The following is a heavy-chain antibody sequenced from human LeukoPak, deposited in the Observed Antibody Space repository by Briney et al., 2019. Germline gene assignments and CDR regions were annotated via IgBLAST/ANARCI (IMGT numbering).Heavy chain of an antibody. CDR2: IYSSGST. V-gene: IGHV4-39*07. J-gene: IGHJ3*02. CDR1: GGSISSSSYY. Sequence: PSETLSLTCTVSGGSISSSSYYWGWIRQPPGKGLEWIGNIYSSGSTYYNASLQSRVTISIDTSKNHFSLKLSSVTAADTAVYYCARYSGSYPHDAFDIWGQGTMVTVSS. D-gene: IGHD1-26*01. CDR3: ARYSGSYPHDAFDI.